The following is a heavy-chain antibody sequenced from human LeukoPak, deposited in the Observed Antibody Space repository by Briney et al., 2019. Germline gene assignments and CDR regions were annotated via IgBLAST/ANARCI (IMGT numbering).Heavy chain of an antibody. CDR1: GGTFSSYA. V-gene: IGHV1-69*13. CDR2: IIPIFGTA. D-gene: IGHD2/OR15-2a*01. CDR3: ACNADSTHGGRFDN. Sequence: ASVKVSCKASGGTFSSYAISWVRQAPGQGLEWMGGIIPIFGTANYAQKFQGRVTITADESTSTAYMELSSLRSEDTAVYYCACNADSTHGGRFDNWGQGTLVTVSS. J-gene: IGHJ4*02.